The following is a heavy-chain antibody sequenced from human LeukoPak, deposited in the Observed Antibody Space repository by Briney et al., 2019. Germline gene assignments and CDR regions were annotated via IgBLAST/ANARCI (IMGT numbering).Heavy chain of an antibody. V-gene: IGHV4-39*01. D-gene: IGHD3-16*02. Sequence: PSETLSLTCTVSGGSISSSSYYWGWIRQPPGKGLEWIGSIYYSGSTYYNPSLKSRVTISVDTSKNQFSLKLSSVTAADTAVYYCASDDYVWGSYRPTEYFQHWGQGTLVTVSS. CDR3: ASDDYVWGSYRPTEYFQH. J-gene: IGHJ1*01. CDR2: IYYSGST. CDR1: GGSISSSSYY.